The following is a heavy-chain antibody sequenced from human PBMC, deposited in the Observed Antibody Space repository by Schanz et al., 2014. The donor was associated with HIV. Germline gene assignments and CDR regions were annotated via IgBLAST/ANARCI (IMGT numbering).Heavy chain of an antibody. CDR3: AKGSSLWSFHYDMDV. D-gene: IGHD3-10*01. J-gene: IGHJ6*02. CDR2: ISYDGGNK. Sequence: QVQLVESGGGVVQPGRSLRLSCAASGFTFSSYGMHWVRQAPGKGLKWVATISYDGGNKYYADSVKGRFTISRDTSKKKLYLQMNSLRAEDTAVYYCAKGSSLWSFHYDMDVWGQGTTVTVSS. CDR1: GFTFSSYG. V-gene: IGHV3-30*18.